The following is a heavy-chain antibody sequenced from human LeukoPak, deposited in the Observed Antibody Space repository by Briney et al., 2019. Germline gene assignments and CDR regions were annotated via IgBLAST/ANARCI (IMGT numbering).Heavy chain of an antibody. CDR2: ISSSSSYI. Sequence: PGGSLRLSCAASGFTFSSYSMNWVRQAPGKGLEWVSSISSSSSYIYYADSVKGRFTISRDNAKNSLYLQMNSLRAEDTALYYCARDARRDYYYYYMDVWGKGTTVTVSS. CDR1: GFTFSSYS. CDR3: ARDARRDYYYYYMDV. D-gene: IGHD6-6*01. V-gene: IGHV3-21*04. J-gene: IGHJ6*03.